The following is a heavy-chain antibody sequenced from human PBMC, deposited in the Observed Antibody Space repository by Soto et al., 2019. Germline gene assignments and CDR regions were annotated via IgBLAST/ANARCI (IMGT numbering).Heavy chain of an antibody. V-gene: IGHV1-69*12. Sequence: QVQLVQSGAEVKKPGSSVKVSCKASGGTFSSYAISWVRQAPGQGLEWMGGIIPIFGTTNYAQKFQGRVTLTGDXSXGXXYMELSSLRSEDTAVYYCARVVTVVKSFHYWYFDLWGRGTLVTVSS. D-gene: IGHD2-15*01. CDR2: IIPIFGTT. CDR1: GGTFSSYA. CDR3: ARVVTVVKSFHYWYFDL. J-gene: IGHJ2*01.